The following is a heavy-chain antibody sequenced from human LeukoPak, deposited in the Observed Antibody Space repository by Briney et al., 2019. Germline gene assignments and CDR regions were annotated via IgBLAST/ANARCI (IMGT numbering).Heavy chain of an antibody. V-gene: IGHV3-11*04. CDR2: ISNSGTTR. CDR1: GFTFSDYF. Sequence: GGSLRRSCAASGFTFSDYFMSWIRQAPGRGLEWVSYISNSGTTRYYADSVRGRFTISRDNAKNPLYLQMNSLRAEDTAVYYCARDVCGGDCRPYYFDYWGQGTLVTVSS. CDR3: ARDVCGGDCRPYYFDY. D-gene: IGHD2-21*02. J-gene: IGHJ4*02.